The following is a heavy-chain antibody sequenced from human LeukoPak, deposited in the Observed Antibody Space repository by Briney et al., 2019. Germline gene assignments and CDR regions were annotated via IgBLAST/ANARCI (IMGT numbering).Heavy chain of an antibody. CDR1: GFTFSTYA. Sequence: GGSLRLSCASSGFTFSTYAMTWVRQAPGKGLEWVTVIGPGGGDILYADSVKGRFTISRDNSENTLYLQMHSLRAEDTAVYYCAKYCGGDCFRNFDYWGQGTLVTVSS. J-gene: IGHJ4*02. CDR2: IGPGGGDI. V-gene: IGHV3-23*01. CDR3: AKYCGGDCFRNFDY. D-gene: IGHD2-21*02.